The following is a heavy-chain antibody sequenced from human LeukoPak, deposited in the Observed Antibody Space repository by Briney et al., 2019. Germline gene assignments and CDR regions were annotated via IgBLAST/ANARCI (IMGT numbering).Heavy chain of an antibody. CDR1: GYTFTGYY. V-gene: IGHV1-2*02. CDR3: ARYCSSTSCFHAVDY. CDR2: INPNSGGT. D-gene: IGHD2-2*01. J-gene: IGHJ4*02. Sequence: ASVKVSCKASGYTFTGYYTHWVRQAPGQGLEWMGWINPNSGGTNYAQKFQGRVTMTRDTSISTAYMELSRLRSDDTAVYYCARYCSSTSCFHAVDYWGQGTLVTVSS.